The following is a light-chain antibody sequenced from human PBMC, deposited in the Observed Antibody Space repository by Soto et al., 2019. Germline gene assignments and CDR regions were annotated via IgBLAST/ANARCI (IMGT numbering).Light chain of an antibody. V-gene: IGKV1-9*01. Sequence: DIQLTQSPSFLSASVGDRVTITCRASQGISNYLAWYQQKPRKAPNLLIYVASSLQSGVPSRFSGSGSGTEFTLTISRLQPEDLATYYCQQLFSFPPTFGQGTRLEI. CDR1: QGISNY. CDR2: VAS. J-gene: IGKJ5*01. CDR3: QQLFSFPPT.